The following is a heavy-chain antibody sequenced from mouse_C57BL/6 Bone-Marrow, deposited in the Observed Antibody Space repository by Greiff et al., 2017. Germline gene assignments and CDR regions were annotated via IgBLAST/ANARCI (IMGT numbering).Heavy chain of an antibody. CDR3: ARGNWDAMDY. D-gene: IGHD4-1*01. V-gene: IGHV3-6*01. J-gene: IGHJ4*01. CDR1: GYSITSGYY. Sequence: VQLKESGPGLVKPSQSLSLTCSVTGYSITSGYYWNCIRQFPGNKLEWMGYISYDGSNNYNPSLKNRISITRDTSKNQFFLKLNSVTTEDTATYYCARGNWDAMDYWGQGTSVTVSS. CDR2: ISYDGSN.